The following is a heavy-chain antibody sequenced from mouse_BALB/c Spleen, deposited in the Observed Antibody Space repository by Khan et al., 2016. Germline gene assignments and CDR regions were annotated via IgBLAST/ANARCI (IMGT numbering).Heavy chain of an antibody. D-gene: IGHD1-2*01. V-gene: IGHV1-87*01. Sequence: QVQLQQSGAELARPGASVKLSCKASGYTFTNYWIQWVKQRPGQGLEWIGAIYPGDGDTRYTQKFKGKATLTADKSSSTAYMQLSSLASEYSAVYYCAKSGATATFAYWGQGTLVTVSA. CDR1: GYTFTNYW. CDR3: AKSGATATFAY. CDR2: IYPGDGDT. J-gene: IGHJ3*01.